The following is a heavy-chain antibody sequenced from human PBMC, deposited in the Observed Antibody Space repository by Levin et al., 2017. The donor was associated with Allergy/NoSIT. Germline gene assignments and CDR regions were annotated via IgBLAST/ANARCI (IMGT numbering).Heavy chain of an antibody. Sequence: ASVKVSCKASGYTFTSYDINWVRQATGQGLEWMGWMNPNSGNTGYAQKFQGRVTMTRNTSISTAYMELSSLRSEDTAVYYCARKGSGWYRGYYYGMDVWGQGTTVTVSS. V-gene: IGHV1-8*01. CDR3: ARKGSGWYRGYYYGMDV. CDR2: MNPNSGNT. D-gene: IGHD6-19*01. J-gene: IGHJ6*02. CDR1: GYTFTSYD.